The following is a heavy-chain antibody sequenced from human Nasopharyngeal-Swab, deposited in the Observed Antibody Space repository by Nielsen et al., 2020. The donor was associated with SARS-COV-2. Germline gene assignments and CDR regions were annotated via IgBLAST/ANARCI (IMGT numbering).Heavy chain of an antibody. J-gene: IGHJ6*03. CDR1: GSSIRTSSAF. D-gene: IGHD3-10*01. V-gene: IGHV4-39*02. Sequence: LRLSCTVAGSSIRTSSAFWGWIRQPPGRGLEWIGSVYYSGSPYYNPSLGSRVSIAVDTSNNDFSLRLSSVTAADTAVYYCARFNYGSGTYYNVGYFYSMDVWGKGTTVTVSS. CDR3: ARFNYGSGTYYNVGYFYSMDV. CDR2: VYYSGSP.